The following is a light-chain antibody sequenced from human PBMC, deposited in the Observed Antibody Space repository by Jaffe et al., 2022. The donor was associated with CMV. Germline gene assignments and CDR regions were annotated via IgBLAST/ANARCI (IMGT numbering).Light chain of an antibody. CDR2: KAS. V-gene: IGKV1-5*03. J-gene: IGKJ2*01. CDR3: QQYNSYLPYT. Sequence: DIQMTQSPSTLSASVGDRVTITCRASQSINSWLAWYQQKPGKAPRLLIYKASTLESGVPSRFSGSGSGTEFTLTISSLQPDDFAIYYCQQYNSYLPYTFGQGTKVEIK. CDR1: QSINSW.